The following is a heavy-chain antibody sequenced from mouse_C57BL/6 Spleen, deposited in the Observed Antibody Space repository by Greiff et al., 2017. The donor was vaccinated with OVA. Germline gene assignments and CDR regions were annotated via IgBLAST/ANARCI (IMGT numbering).Heavy chain of an antibody. J-gene: IGHJ2*01. V-gene: IGHV1-50*01. Sequence: VQLQQPGAELVKPGASVKLSCKASGYTFTSYWMQWVKQRPGQGLEWIGEIDPSDSYTNYNQKFKGKATLTVDTSSSTAYMQLSSLTSEDSAVYYGARSRDGSSYVRYFDYWGQGTTLTVSS. D-gene: IGHD1-1*01. CDR1: GYTFTSYW. CDR3: ARSRDGSSYVRYFDY. CDR2: IDPSDSYT.